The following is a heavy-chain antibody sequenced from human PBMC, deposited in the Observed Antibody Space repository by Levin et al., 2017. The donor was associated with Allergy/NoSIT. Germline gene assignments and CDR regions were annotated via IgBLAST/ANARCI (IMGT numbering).Heavy chain of an antibody. V-gene: IGHV3-9*01. Sequence: SCAASGFTFDDYAMHWVRQAPGKGLEWVSGISWNSGSIGYADSVKGRFTISRDNAKNSLYLQMNSLRAEDTALYYCAKAAYDYGDYVLDYWGQGTLVTVSS. CDR2: ISWNSGSI. CDR3: AKAAYDYGDYVLDY. J-gene: IGHJ4*02. D-gene: IGHD4-17*01. CDR1: GFTFDDYA.